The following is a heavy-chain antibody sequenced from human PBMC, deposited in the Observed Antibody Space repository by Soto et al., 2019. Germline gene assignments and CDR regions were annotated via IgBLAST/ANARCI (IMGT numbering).Heavy chain of an antibody. D-gene: IGHD2-15*01. CDR2: IIPMFGTA. Sequence: ASVKVSCKASGGTFSRDAISWVRQAPGQGLEWMGGIIPMFGTAKYAQKFQGRLTITADESTSTAYMELRSLRFEDTAFYYCARGVVVVAASQLGWFDPWGQGTLVTVS. CDR3: ARGVVVVAASQLGWFDP. J-gene: IGHJ5*02. V-gene: IGHV1-69*13. CDR1: GGTFSRDA.